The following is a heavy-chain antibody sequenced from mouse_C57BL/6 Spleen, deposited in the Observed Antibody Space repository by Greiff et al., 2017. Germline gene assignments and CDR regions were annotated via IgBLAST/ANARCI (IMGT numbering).Heavy chain of an antibody. CDR1: GYAFSSSW. V-gene: IGHV1-82*01. D-gene: IGHD3-1*01. J-gene: IGHJ4*01. Sequence: QVQLQQSGPELVKPGASVKISCTASGYAFSSSWMNWVKQRPGKGLEWIGRIYPGDGDTNYNGMIKGKATLPADKSSSTAYMQLSSLTSEDSAVYVCARKGYAGAMDYWGQGTSVTVSS. CDR2: IYPGDGDT. CDR3: ARKGYAGAMDY.